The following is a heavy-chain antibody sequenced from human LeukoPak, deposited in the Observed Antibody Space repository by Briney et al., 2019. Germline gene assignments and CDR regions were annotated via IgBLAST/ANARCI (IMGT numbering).Heavy chain of an antibody. Sequence: HSGGSLRLSCAASGFTFSSYAMHWVRQAPGKGLEWVAVISYDGSNKYYADSVKGRFTISRDNSKNTLYLQMNSLRAEDTAVYYCAFPYHNIYPTWGQGTLVTVSS. CDR3: AFPYHNIYPT. J-gene: IGHJ4*02. V-gene: IGHV3-30*04. CDR2: ISYDGSNK. CDR1: GFTFSSYA. D-gene: IGHD3-10*01.